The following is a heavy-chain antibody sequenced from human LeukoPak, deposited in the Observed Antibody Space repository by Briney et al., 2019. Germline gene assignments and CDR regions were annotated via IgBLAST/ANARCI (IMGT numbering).Heavy chain of an antibody. J-gene: IGHJ3*02. CDR3: ARSLVGLFGAFDI. Sequence: SETLSLTCAVYGGSFSGYYWSWIRQPPGKGLEWIGEINHSGSTNYNPSLKSRVTISVDTSKNQFSLKLSSVTAADTAVYYCARSLVGLFGAFDIWGQGTMVTVSS. CDR2: INHSGST. CDR1: GGSFSGYY. V-gene: IGHV4-34*01. D-gene: IGHD1-26*01.